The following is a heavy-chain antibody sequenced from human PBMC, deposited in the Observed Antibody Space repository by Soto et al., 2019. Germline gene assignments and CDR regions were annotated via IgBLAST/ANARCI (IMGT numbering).Heavy chain of an antibody. J-gene: IGHJ3*02. CDR2: ISDDGSST. CDR3: ARFTWGSSALDI. V-gene: IGHV3-74*01. Sequence: PGGSLRLSCAASGFTFSNSWMHWVRQAPGKGLMWVSRISDDGSSTTYAESVKGRFTISRDNATNTRYLDMNSLRAEDTSVYYCARFTWGSSALDIWGQGTMVTVSS. D-gene: IGHD7-27*01. CDR1: GFTFSNSW.